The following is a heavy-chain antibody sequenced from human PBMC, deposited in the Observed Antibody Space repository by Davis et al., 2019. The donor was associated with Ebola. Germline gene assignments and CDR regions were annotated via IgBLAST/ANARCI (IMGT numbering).Heavy chain of an antibody. CDR1: GYTFTSYD. J-gene: IGHJ4*02. D-gene: IGHD2-21*01. V-gene: IGHV1-8*01. CDR2: MNPNSGNT. Sequence: ASVKVSCKASGYTFTSYDINWVRQATGQGLEWMGWMNPNSGNTSYAQNFQGRVTMTSDTSTSTVYMELSSLKSEDTAIFYCMREGDGYWGQGTLVIVSS. CDR3: MREGDGY.